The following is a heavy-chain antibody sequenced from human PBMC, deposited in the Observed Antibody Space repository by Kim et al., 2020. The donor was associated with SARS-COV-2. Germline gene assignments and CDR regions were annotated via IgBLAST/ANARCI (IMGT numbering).Heavy chain of an antibody. J-gene: IGHJ4*02. V-gene: IGHV3-23*01. Sequence: GGSLRLSCAASGFTFSSYAMSWVRQAPGKGLEWVSAISGSGGSTYYADSVKGRFTISRDNSKNTLYLQMNSLRAEDTAVYYCAKAGGTYYDILTGYYTFDYWGQGTLVTVSS. CDR3: AKAGGTYYDILTGYYTFDY. D-gene: IGHD3-9*01. CDR1: GFTFSSYA. CDR2: ISGSGGST.